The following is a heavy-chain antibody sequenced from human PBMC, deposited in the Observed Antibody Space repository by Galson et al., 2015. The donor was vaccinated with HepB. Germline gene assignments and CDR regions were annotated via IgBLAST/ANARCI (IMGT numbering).Heavy chain of an antibody. V-gene: IGHV3-30*18. CDR1: GFTFSIYG. Sequence: SLRLSCAASGFTFSIYGMHWVRQAPGKGLEWVAIISYDGDNKYYADSVKGRFTVSRDNSKNTLYLQMNSLRTEDTAVYYCAKDPYVGTAVVTIDSWGQGTLVTVSS. J-gene: IGHJ4*02. CDR3: AKDPYVGTAVVTIDS. CDR2: ISYDGDNK. D-gene: IGHD1-26*01.